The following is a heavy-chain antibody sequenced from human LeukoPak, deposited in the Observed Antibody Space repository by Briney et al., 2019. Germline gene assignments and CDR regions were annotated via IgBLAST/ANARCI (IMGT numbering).Heavy chain of an antibody. D-gene: IGHD2-15*01. CDR2: IYYSGST. J-gene: IGHJ6*03. CDR1: GGSISSYY. CDR3: ARALPPPLYYYYYMDV. V-gene: IGHV4-59*01. Sequence: SETLSLTCTVSGGSISSYYWSWIRQSPGKGLEWIGYIYYSGSTNYNPSLKSRVTISVDTSKNQFSLKLSSVTAADTAVYYCARALPPPLYYYYYMDVWGKGTTVTVSS.